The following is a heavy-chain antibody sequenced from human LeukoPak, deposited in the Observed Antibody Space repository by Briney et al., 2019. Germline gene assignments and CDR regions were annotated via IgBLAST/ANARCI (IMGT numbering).Heavy chain of an antibody. CDR3: ARDGLEDVRHSSKWLVRYNYYGMDV. D-gene: IGHD3-16*01. CDR1: GYTFTGYY. V-gene: IGHV1-2*02. CDR2: INPNSGGT. Sequence: ASVKVSCKASGYTFTGYYMHWVRQAPGQGLEWMGWINPNSGGTNYAQKFQGRVTMTRDTSISTAYMELSRLRSDDTAVYYCARDGLEDVRHSSKWLVRYNYYGMDVWGQGTTVTVTS. J-gene: IGHJ6*02.